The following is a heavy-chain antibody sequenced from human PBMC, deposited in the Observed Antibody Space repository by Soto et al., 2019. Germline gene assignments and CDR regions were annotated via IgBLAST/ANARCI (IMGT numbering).Heavy chain of an antibody. CDR2: ISAYHGNT. J-gene: IGHJ6*03. CDR1: GGTFSSYA. CDR3: ARVLMGGGSKGRGNKYYYYHMEG. V-gene: IGHV1-18*01. D-gene: IGHD2-8*01. Sequence: ASVKVSCKASGGTFSSYAISWVRQAPGQGLEWMGWISAYHGNTNNAQKLQGRGTLTTDTSTSTAYMELRSLRSDDTAVYYYARVLMGGGSKGRGNKYYYYHMEGRGKGTTVNVSS.